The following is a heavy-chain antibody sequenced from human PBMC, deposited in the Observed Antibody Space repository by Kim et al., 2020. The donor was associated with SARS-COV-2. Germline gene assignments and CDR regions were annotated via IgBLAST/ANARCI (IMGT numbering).Heavy chain of an antibody. V-gene: IGHV4-39*07. Sequence: NPSLKGRVTISVATSKTQFSLKLSSVTAADTAVYYCARDWGIAAAGEFDPWGQGTLVTVSS. CDR3: ARDWGIAAAGEFDP. J-gene: IGHJ5*02. D-gene: IGHD6-13*01.